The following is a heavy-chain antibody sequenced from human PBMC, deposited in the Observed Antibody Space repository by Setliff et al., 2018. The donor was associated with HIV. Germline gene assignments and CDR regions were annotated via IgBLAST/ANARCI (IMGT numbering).Heavy chain of an antibody. J-gene: IGHJ5*02. D-gene: IGHD6-19*01. CDR1: GDSLSLSTFH. Sequence: SETLSLTCTVSGDSLSLSTFHWAWIRQPPGRGPEWIGSIYSTGTTYYNPSLKSRVTISFDTSKNQFPLEVTSVTAADTAIYYCARHRFGSGWYGFVSGIDPWGQGTLVTVSS. CDR2: IYSTGTT. V-gene: IGHV4-39*01. CDR3: ARHRFGSGWYGFVSGIDP.